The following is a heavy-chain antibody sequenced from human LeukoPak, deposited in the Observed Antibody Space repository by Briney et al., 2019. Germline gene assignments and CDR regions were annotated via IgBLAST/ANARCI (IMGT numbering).Heavy chain of an antibody. Sequence: SETLSLTCAVSGDSISSYYWSWIRQPAGKGLEWIGRIYSSGSPNYNPSLKSRVVVSLDTSKKQLSLRLSSVTAADTAVYYCARDMGDYYFDYWGQGTLVTVSS. CDR1: GDSISSYY. CDR3: ARDMGDYYFDY. D-gene: IGHD2-21*02. V-gene: IGHV4-4*07. J-gene: IGHJ4*02. CDR2: IYSSGSP.